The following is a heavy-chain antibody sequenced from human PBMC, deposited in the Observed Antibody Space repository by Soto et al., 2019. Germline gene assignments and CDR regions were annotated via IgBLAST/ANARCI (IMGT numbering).Heavy chain of an antibody. J-gene: IGHJ5*02. CDR1: GYTFTSYG. D-gene: IGHD3-10*01. V-gene: IGHV1-18*01. CDR3: ARESFRTPRDGDGFDP. Sequence: ASVKVSCKASGYTFTSYGISWVRQAPGQGLEWMGWISAYNGNTNYAQKLQGRVTMTTDTSTSTAYMELRSLRSDDTAVYYCARESFRTPRDGDGFDPRGQGTLVTVSS. CDR2: ISAYNGNT.